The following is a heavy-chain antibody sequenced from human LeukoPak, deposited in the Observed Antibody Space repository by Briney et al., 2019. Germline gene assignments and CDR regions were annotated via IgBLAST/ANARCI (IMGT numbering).Heavy chain of an antibody. J-gene: IGHJ5*02. D-gene: IGHD3-16*02. CDR1: GGSISSSSYY. CDR3: ASLVRLGELSLTNWFDP. CDR2: IYYGGST. Sequence: SETLSLTCTVSGGSISSSSYYWGWIRRPPGKGLEWIGTIYYGGSTYYNPSLKSRVTMSVDASKNQFSLKLTSVTAADTAVYYCASLVRLGELSLTNWFDPWGQGTLVTVSS. V-gene: IGHV4-39*07.